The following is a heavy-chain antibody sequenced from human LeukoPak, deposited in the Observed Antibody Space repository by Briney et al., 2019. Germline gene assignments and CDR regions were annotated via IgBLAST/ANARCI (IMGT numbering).Heavy chain of an antibody. CDR3: ARFDSVHYSFEY. Sequence: PGGSLRLSCAASGFTFSSYSMNWVRQAPGKGLEWVSSISSSSSYIYYADSVKGRFTISRDNAKNSLYLQVNGLRAEDTAVFLCARFDSVHYSFEYWGQGTLVTVSS. V-gene: IGHV3-21*01. J-gene: IGHJ4*02. CDR1: GFTFSSYS. D-gene: IGHD3-9*01. CDR2: ISSSSSYI.